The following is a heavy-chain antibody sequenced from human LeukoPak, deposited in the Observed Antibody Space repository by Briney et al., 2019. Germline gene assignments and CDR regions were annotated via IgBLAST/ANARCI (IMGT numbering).Heavy chain of an antibody. CDR3: ARHIRSGWSRYSDY. Sequence: PSETLSLTCTVSGGSISSYYWSWIRQPPGKGLEWIGYIYYSGSTNYNPSLKSRVTISVDTSKNQFSLKLSSVTAADTAVYYCARHIRSGWSRYSDYWGQGTLVPVSS. CDR1: GGSISSYY. CDR2: IYYSGST. J-gene: IGHJ4*02. D-gene: IGHD6-19*01. V-gene: IGHV4-59*08.